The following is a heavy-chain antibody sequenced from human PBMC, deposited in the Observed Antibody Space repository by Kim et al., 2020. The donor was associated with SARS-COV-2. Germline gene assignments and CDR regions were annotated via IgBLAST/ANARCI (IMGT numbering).Heavy chain of an antibody. D-gene: IGHD6-13*01. V-gene: IGHV4-34*01. J-gene: IGHJ4*02. CDR3: ARAYSSSWLYYFDY. CDR1: GGSFSGYY. Sequence: SETLSLTCAVYGGSFSGYYWSWIRQPPGKGLEWIGEINHSGSTNYNPSLKSRVTISVDTSKNQFSLKLSSVTAADTAVYYCARAYSSSWLYYFDYWGQGTLVTVSS. CDR2: INHSGST.